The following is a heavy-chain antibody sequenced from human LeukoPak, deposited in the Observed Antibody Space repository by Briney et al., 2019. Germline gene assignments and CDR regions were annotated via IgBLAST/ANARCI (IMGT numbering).Heavy chain of an antibody. J-gene: IGHJ4*02. CDR3: ARHRNGRHVDTAMDTSPTFDY. CDR2: ISYDGSNK. D-gene: IGHD5-18*01. V-gene: IGHV3-30-3*01. CDR1: GFTFSNYA. Sequence: GGSLRLSCAASGFTFSNYAMHWVRQAPGKGLEWVAVISYDGSNKYYADSVKGRFTISRDNSKNTLYLQMNSLRAEDTAVYYCARHRNGRHVDTAMDTSPTFDYWGQGTLVTVSS.